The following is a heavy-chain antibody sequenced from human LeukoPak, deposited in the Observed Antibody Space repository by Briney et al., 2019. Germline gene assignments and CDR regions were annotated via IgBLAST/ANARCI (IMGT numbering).Heavy chain of an antibody. V-gene: IGHV3-23*01. D-gene: IGHD3-22*01. J-gene: IGHJ4*02. CDR1: GFTFSSYA. Sequence: GGSLRLSCAASGFTFSSYAMSWVRQAPGKGLEWVSALSGSVGRTYYADSVKGRFTISRDNSRNTLYLQMNSLRAGDTAVYYCARVARYFDSSGSTGRYFDYWGPGIQVTVSS. CDR2: LSGSVGRT. CDR3: ARVARYFDSSGSTGRYFDY.